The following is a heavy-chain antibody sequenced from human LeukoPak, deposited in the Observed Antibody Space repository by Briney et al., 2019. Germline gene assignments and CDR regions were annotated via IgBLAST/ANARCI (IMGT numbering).Heavy chain of an antibody. Sequence: GGSLRLSCAASGFTFSSYWMSWVGQAPGKGLEWVANIKQDGSEKYYVDSVKGRFTISRDNAKNSLYLQMNSLRAEDTAVYYCARGDPWFGESYYYYMDVWGKGTTVTVSS. V-gene: IGHV3-7*01. CDR2: IKQDGSEK. J-gene: IGHJ6*03. D-gene: IGHD3-10*01. CDR1: GFTFSSYW. CDR3: ARGDPWFGESYYYYMDV.